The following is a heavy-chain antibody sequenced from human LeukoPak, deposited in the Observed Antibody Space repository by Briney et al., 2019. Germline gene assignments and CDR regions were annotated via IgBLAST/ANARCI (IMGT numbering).Heavy chain of an antibody. CDR2: ISAYNGNT. J-gene: IGHJ4*02. Sequence: ASVKVSCKASGYTFTSYGISWVRQAPGQGLEWMGWISAYNGNTNYAQKLQGRVTMTTDTSTSTAYMELRSLRSEDTAVYYCARGHYDILTGRFDYWGQGTLVTVSS. V-gene: IGHV1-18*01. D-gene: IGHD3-9*01. CDR1: GYTFTSYG. CDR3: ARGHYDILTGRFDY.